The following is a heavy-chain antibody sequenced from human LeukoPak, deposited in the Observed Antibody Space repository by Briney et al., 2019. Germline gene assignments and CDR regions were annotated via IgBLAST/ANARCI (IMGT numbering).Heavy chain of an antibody. CDR3: TTVLRTTYYYGMDV. CDR2: TYYRSKWYN. D-gene: IGHD1-7*01. J-gene: IGHJ6*02. V-gene: IGHV6-1*01. CDR1: GDSVSSNSAA. Sequence: SQTLSLTCAISGDSVSSNSAAWNWIRQSPSRGLEWLGRTYYRSKWYNDYAVSVKSRITINPDTSKNQFSLQLSSVTPEDTAVYYCTTVLRTTYYYGMDVWGQGTTVTVSS.